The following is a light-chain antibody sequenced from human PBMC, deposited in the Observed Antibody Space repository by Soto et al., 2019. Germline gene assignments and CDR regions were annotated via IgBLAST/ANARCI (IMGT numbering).Light chain of an antibody. CDR3: RQRSYWLWT. Sequence: IVLTQSPATLSLPPGERATLSCRASRSVSSYLAWYQQKAGQAPRLLIYEASNRATGIPARFSGSGSGTDFALTISSLKPGDFAVYYSRQRSYWLWTVGQGTKVEIK. CDR2: EAS. J-gene: IGKJ1*01. CDR1: RSVSSY. V-gene: IGKV3-11*01.